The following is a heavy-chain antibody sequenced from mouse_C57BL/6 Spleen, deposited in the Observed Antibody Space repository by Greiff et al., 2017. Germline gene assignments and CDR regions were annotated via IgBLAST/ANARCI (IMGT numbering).Heavy chain of an antibody. J-gene: IGHJ2*01. Sequence: VQLQQPGAELVKPGASVKLSCKASGYTFTSYWMPWVKQRPGQGLEWIGMIHPNSGSTNYNEKFKSKATLTVDKSSSTAYMQLSRLTSEDSAVYYDARWEIFDGNYGYWGQGTTLTVSS. V-gene: IGHV1-64*01. CDR3: ARWEIFDGNYGY. CDR2: IHPNSGST. D-gene: IGHD2-1*01. CDR1: GYTFTSYW.